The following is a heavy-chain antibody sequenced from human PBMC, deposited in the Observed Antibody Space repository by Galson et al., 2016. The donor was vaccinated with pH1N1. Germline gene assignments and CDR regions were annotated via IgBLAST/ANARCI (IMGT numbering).Heavy chain of an antibody. Sequence: SLRLSCAASGLVFRAYSMHWVRQAPGKGLEWVSVIYSGGTTKYADSVQGRFTISRDTSTNTLFLHMKSLRLEDTAVYFCAREPAESGNPAFDVWGRGTMVTVSS. CDR1: GLVFRAYS. CDR2: IYSGGTT. CDR3: AREPAESGNPAFDV. D-gene: IGHD1-14*01. J-gene: IGHJ3*01. V-gene: IGHV3-66*02.